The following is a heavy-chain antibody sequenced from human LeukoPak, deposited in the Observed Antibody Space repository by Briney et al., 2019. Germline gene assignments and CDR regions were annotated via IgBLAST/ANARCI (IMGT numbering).Heavy chain of an antibody. J-gene: IGHJ4*02. Sequence: ASVKVSCKASGYTFTGYYMHWVRQAPGQGLEWMGRINPNSGGTNYAQKFQGRVTMTRDTSISTAYMELSRLRSDDTAVYYCARDFNEQTGYSSGWFVYWGQGTLVTVSS. D-gene: IGHD6-19*01. CDR3: ARDFNEQTGYSSGWFVY. CDR1: GYTFTGYY. V-gene: IGHV1-2*06. CDR2: INPNSGGT.